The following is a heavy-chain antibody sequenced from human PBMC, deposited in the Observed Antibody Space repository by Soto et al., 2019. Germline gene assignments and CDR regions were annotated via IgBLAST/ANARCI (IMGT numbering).Heavy chain of an antibody. CDR2: IYYSGRT. CDR1: GGSISSHH. CDR3: APTFGRGAFDI. D-gene: IGHD3-10*01. J-gene: IGHJ3*02. V-gene: IGHV4-59*11. Sequence: QVQLQESGPGLVKPSETLSLTCTVSGGSISSHHWNWIRQPPGKGLEWIGHIYYSGRTNYNPSLKSRVTLSLDTSKNQFSLKLSSVTAADTAVYYCAPTFGRGAFDIWGQGTMVTVSS.